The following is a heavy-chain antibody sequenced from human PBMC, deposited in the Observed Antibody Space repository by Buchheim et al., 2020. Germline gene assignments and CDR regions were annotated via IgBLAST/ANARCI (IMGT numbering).Heavy chain of an antibody. J-gene: IGHJ4*02. Sequence: QVQLQESGPGLVKPSQTLSLTCTVSGDSMERGGFYWNWIRQHPGMGLEFIGYMYNSGSTYFNPSLRSRVTISADTSKNQFSLKLSSVTAADTAMYFCARGTPRYYFDFWGQGTL. CDR2: MYNSGST. CDR1: GDSMERGGFY. D-gene: IGHD3-10*01. CDR3: ARGTPRYYFDF. V-gene: IGHV4-31*03.